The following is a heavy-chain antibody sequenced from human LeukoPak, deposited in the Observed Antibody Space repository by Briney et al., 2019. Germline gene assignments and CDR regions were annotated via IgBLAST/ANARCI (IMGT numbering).Heavy chain of an antibody. CDR1: GGSISNTNW. V-gene: IGHV4-4*02. J-gene: IGHJ4*02. D-gene: IGHD3-16*01. CDR3: SRENWAFSPFGY. CDR2: ISLTGLT. Sequence: PSETLSLTCGVSGGSISNTNWWSWVRPPPGQGLEWIGEISLTGLTHYNPSLESRVTVSLDKSKNQLSLNLTSVTAADTAVYYCSRENWAFSPFGYWGQGTLVTVLS.